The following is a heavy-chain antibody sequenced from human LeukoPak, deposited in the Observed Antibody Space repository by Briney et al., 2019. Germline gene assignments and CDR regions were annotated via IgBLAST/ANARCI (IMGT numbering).Heavy chain of an antibody. D-gene: IGHD6-13*01. V-gene: IGHV4-59*12. J-gene: IGHJ4*02. CDR1: GGSISSYY. CDR3: ARAPRSGSWPYYFDY. Sequence: SETLSLTCTVSGGSISSYYWSWIRQPPGKGLEWIGYIYYSGSTNYNPSLKSRVTISVDTSKNQFSLKLSSVTAADTAVYYCARAPRSGSWPYYFDYWGQGTLVTVSS. CDR2: IYYSGST.